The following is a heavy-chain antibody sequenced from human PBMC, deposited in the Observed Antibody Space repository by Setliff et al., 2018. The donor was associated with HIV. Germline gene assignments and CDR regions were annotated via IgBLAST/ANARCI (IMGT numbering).Heavy chain of an antibody. CDR3: ARGGRSLAAQTWFDP. CDR2: INHSGST. CDR1: GGSLSDYY. J-gene: IGHJ5*02. D-gene: IGHD6-6*01. V-gene: IGHV4-34*01. Sequence: SETLSLTCAVYGGSLSDYYWSWIRQPPGKGLEWIGEINHSGSTNYNPSRKSRVTIPVDTSKNQFSLKLSSVTAAETAVYYCARGGRSLAAQTWFDPWGQGTLVTVSS.